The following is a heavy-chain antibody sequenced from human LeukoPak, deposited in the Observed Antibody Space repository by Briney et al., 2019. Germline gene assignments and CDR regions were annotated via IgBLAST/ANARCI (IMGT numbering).Heavy chain of an antibody. D-gene: IGHD3-10*01. Sequence: GGSLRLSCAASGFTFSTYWVYWVRHVPGKGLLYFSRTNGDGSITTYVDSVKGRFTSSRDNAKNTVFLQMNSLRAEDTALYYCARVGVSWGGFDIWGQGTMVTVSS. CDR1: GFTFSTYW. CDR3: ARVGVSWGGFDI. V-gene: IGHV3-74*01. CDR2: TNGDGSIT. J-gene: IGHJ3*02.